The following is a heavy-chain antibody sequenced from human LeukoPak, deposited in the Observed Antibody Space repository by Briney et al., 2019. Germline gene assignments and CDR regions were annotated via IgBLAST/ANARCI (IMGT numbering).Heavy chain of an antibody. CDR2: IYYSGGT. CDR3: ARAQYDSSGSTD. CDR1: GGSISNYY. D-gene: IGHD3-22*01. J-gene: IGHJ4*02. V-gene: IGHV4-59*08. Sequence: PSETLSLTCTVSGGSISNYYWAWIRQPPGKELEWIGHIYYSGGTNYNPSLRSRVTISVDTSKNQFFLKLSSVTAADTAVYYCARAQYDSSGSTDWGQGTLVTVSS.